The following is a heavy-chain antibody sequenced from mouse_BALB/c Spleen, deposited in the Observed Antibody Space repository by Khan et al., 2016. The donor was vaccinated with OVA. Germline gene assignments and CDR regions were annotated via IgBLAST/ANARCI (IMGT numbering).Heavy chain of an antibody. J-gene: IGHJ3*01. CDR1: GFTFSNYA. V-gene: IGHV5-9-3*01. D-gene: IGHD1-1*01. Sequence: VQLKESGGGLVKPGGPLKLSCAASGFTFSNYALSWVRQTPEKRLEWVATISSGGDYTYYPDSVKGRFTISRDNAKNIFYLQMSSLRSEDTALYYCARHNYGPFAYWGQGTLVTVSA. CDR3: ARHNYGPFAY. CDR2: ISSGGDYT.